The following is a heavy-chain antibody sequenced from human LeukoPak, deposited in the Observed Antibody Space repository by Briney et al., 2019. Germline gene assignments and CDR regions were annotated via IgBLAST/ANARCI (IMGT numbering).Heavy chain of an antibody. Sequence: GGSLRLSCAASGFTFSSYSMNWVRQAPGKGLEWVSSISSSSSYIYYADSVKGRFTISRDNSKNTLYLQMNSLRAEDTAVYYCAKVPRIAVAGTLKFDYWGQGTLVTVSS. J-gene: IGHJ4*02. CDR2: ISSSSSYI. CDR3: AKVPRIAVAGTLKFDY. CDR1: GFTFSSYS. D-gene: IGHD6-19*01. V-gene: IGHV3-21*04.